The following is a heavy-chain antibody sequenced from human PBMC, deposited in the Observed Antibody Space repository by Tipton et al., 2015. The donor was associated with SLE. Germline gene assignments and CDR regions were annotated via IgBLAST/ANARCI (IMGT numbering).Heavy chain of an antibody. CDR3: ARGVLRPFDY. V-gene: IGHV4-34*01. J-gene: IGHJ4*02. CDR1: GGSFSGYY. D-gene: IGHD1-1*01. Sequence: TLSLTCAVYGGSFSGYYRSWIRQPPGKGLEWLGEINHSGSTNYNPSLKSRVTISEDTSKNQFSLKLSSVTAADTAVYYCARGVLRPFDYWGQGTLVTVSS. CDR2: INHSGST.